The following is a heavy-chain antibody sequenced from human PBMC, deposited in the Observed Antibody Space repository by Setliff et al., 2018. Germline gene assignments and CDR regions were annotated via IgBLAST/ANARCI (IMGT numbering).Heavy chain of an antibody. CDR1: VFSYSNCW. CDR3: AVIDWGENFYNMDV. Sequence: PGGSLRLSCTASVFSYSNCWVSWVRQAPGKGLQWLASINPQASEKYYVDSVKGRFTISRDNAKNSLSLQMNSLRAEDTAVYYCAVIDWGENFYNMDVWGKGTTFTVFS. V-gene: IGHV3-7*01. CDR2: INPQASEK. J-gene: IGHJ6*03. D-gene: IGHD7-27*01.